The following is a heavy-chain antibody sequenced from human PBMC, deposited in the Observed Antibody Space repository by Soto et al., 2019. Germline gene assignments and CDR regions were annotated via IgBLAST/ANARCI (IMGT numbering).Heavy chain of an antibody. CDR2: IYYSGST. Sequence: SETLSLTCTVSGGSISSYYWIWIRQPPGKGLEWIGYIYYSGSTNYNPSLKSRVTISVDTSKNQFSLKLSSVTAADTAVYYCASQADPLDYYGSGSTHSPFDYWGQGTLVTVSS. D-gene: IGHD3-10*01. CDR1: GGSISSYY. CDR3: ASQADPLDYYGSGSTHSPFDY. J-gene: IGHJ4*02. V-gene: IGHV4-59*08.